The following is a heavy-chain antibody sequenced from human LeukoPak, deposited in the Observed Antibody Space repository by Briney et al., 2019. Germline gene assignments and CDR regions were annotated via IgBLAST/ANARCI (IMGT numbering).Heavy chain of an antibody. CDR1: GYTFTSYD. V-gene: IGHV1-8*01. CDR2: MNPNSGNT. CDR3: ARDRCGGDCYHDY. J-gene: IGHJ4*02. Sequence: ASVKVSCKAAGYTFTSYDINWVRQATGQGLEWMGWMNPNSGNTGYAQKFQGRVTMTRNTSISTAYMELNSLRAEDTAVYYCARDRCGGDCYHDYWGQGTLVTVSS. D-gene: IGHD2-21*02.